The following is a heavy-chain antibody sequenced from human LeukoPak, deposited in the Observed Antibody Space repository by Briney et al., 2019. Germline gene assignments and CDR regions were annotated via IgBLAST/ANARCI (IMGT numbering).Heavy chain of an antibody. CDR3: ASQGPHVLRYFDWLPLFDY. J-gene: IGHJ4*02. D-gene: IGHD3-9*01. CDR2: ISGSGGST. Sequence: TGGSLRLSCAASGFTFSSYEMNWVRQAPGKGLEWVSAISGSGGSTYYADSVKGRFTISRDNSKNTLYLQMNSLRAEDTAVYYCASQGPHVLRYFDWLPLFDYWGQGTLVTVSS. V-gene: IGHV3-23*01. CDR1: GFTFSSYE.